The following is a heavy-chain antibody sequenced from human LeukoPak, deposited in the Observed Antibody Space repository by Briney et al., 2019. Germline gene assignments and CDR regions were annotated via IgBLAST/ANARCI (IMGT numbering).Heavy chain of an antibody. Sequence: GGSLRLSCVASGFSFRSSWMHWVRQRPGERPVWLSYIRADGSTTTYADSVRGRFITSRDNAKNTLYLQMNSLRVEDTAAYYCAALARDYWGQGTLVTVSS. J-gene: IGHJ4*02. CDR1: GFSFRSSW. D-gene: IGHD3-3*02. CDR2: IRADGSTT. V-gene: IGHV3-74*03. CDR3: AALARDY.